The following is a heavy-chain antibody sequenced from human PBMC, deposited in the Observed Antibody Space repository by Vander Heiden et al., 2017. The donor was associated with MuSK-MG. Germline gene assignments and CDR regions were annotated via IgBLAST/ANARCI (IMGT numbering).Heavy chain of an antibody. CDR3: ARDRYCSGGSCYYYYGMDV. Sequence: EVQLVESGGGLVQPGGSLSLSCAASGFTCSSNYMSWVRQAPGKGLEWVSVIYSGGSTYYADSVKGRFTISRDNSKNTLYLQMNSLRAEDTAVYYCARDRYCSGGSCYYYYGMDVWGQGTTVTVSS. V-gene: IGHV3-66*01. CDR2: IYSGGST. CDR1: GFTCSSNY. J-gene: IGHJ6*02. D-gene: IGHD2-15*01.